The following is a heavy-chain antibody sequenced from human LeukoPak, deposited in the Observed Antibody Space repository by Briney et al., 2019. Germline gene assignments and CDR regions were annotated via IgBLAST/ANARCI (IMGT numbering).Heavy chain of an antibody. CDR3: AKEGGTVVIGRFDY. D-gene: IGHD2-2*01. V-gene: IGHV3-30*02. J-gene: IGHJ4*02. CDR1: GIDFRASG. CDR2: IQTDGRDK. Sequence: GGSLRLSCAASGIDFRASGMHWVRQAPGMGLEWVTFIQTDGRDKYYAASVAGRFTISRDNSKNTVYLNMNNLRPDDTALYYCAKEGGTVVIGRFDYGGQETLVTVPS.